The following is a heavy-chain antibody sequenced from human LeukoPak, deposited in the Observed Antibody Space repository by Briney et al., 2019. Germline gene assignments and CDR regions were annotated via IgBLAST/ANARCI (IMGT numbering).Heavy chain of an antibody. CDR3: ARHPTAMVDY. D-gene: IGHD5-18*01. V-gene: IGHV3-66*04. CDR2: IYSGGTT. J-gene: IGHJ4*02. CDR1: GFTVSSNC. Sequence: GGSLRLSCAASGFTVSSNCMSWVRQAPGKGLEWVSVIYSGGTTYYADSVKGRFTISRDNSKNTLYLQMNSLRAEDTAVYYCARHPTAMVDYWGQGTLVTVSS.